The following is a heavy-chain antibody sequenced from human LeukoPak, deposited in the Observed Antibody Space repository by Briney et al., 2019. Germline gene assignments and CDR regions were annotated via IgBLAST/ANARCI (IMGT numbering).Heavy chain of an antibody. D-gene: IGHD3-10*01. J-gene: IGHJ4*02. CDR3: ARHKGITMVRGAVTHFDY. CDR1: GGSISSGSYY. V-gene: IGHV4-61*02. CDR2: IYTSGST. Sequence: PSQTLSLTCTVSGGSISSGSYYWSWIRQPAGKGLEWIGRIYTSGSTNYNPSLKSRVTISVDTSKNQFSLKLSSVTAADTAVYYCARHKGITMVRGAVTHFDYWGQGTLVTVSS.